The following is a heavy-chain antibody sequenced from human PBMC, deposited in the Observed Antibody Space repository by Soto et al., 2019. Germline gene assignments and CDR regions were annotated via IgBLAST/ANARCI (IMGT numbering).Heavy chain of an antibody. D-gene: IGHD3-10*01. Sequence: GGSLRLSCAASGFTFSSYSMNWVRQAPGKGLEWVSSISSSSSYIYYADSVKGRFTISRDNAKNSLYLQMNSLRAEDTAVYYCARGLFLWFGELSLDYWGQGTLVTVSS. V-gene: IGHV3-21*01. J-gene: IGHJ4*02. CDR2: ISSSSSYI. CDR1: GFTFSSYS. CDR3: ARGLFLWFGELSLDY.